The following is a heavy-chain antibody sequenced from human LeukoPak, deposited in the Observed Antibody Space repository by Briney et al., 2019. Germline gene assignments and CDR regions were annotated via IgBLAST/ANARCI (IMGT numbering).Heavy chain of an antibody. CDR1: GFTFSSYA. D-gene: IGHD3-3*01. J-gene: IGHJ4*02. CDR2: ISYDGSNK. CDR3: ARDCSYDFWSGDGIDY. V-gene: IGHV3-30-3*01. Sequence: PGRSLRLSCAASGFTFSSYAMHWVRQAPGKGLEWVAVISYDGSNKYYADSVKGRFTISRDNSKNTLYLQMNSLRAEDTAVYYCARDCSYDFWSGDGIDYWDQGTLVTVSS.